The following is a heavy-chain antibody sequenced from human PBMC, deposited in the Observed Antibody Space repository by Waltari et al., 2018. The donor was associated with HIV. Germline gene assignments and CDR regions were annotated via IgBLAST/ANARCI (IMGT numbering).Heavy chain of an antibody. CDR3: AKGSKGYFDTTGYDSGSGHFAS. CDR1: GFSFGGFA. J-gene: IGHJ4*02. Sequence: DVQLLQSGGGFVKPGGSLRLSCEGPGFSFGGFAMTWVRQAPGKGLEWVSSMTGGGLSTDYADSVKGRFIISRDNSKNTLYLDMNNLRAEDTAVYFCAKGSKGYFDTTGYDSGSGHFASWGQGTLVTVSS. V-gene: IGHV3-23*01. CDR2: MTGGGLST. D-gene: IGHD3-22*01.